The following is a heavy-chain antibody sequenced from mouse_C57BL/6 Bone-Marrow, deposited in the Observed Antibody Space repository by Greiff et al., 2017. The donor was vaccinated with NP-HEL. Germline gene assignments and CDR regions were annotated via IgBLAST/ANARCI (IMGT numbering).Heavy chain of an antibody. J-gene: IGHJ4*01. Sequence: QVQLQQPGAELVKPGASVKLSCKASGFTFTSYWMQWVKQRPGQGLEWIGEIDPSDSYTNYNQKFKGKATLTVDTSSSTAYMQLSSLTSEDSAVYYCAREATYYALDYWGQGTSITVSS. V-gene: IGHV1-50*01. CDR3: AREATYYALDY. D-gene: IGHD6-1*01. CDR2: IDPSDSYT. CDR1: GFTFTSYW.